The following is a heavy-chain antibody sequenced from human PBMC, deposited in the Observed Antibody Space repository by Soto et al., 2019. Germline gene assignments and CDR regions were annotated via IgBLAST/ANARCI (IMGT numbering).Heavy chain of an antibody. CDR1: GFSLSNARMG. D-gene: IGHD6-13*01. V-gene: IGHV2-26*01. J-gene: IGHJ5*02. Sequence: TLTCTVSGFSLSNARMGVSWIRQPPGKALEWLAHIFSNDEKSYSTSLKSRLTISKDTSKSQVVLTMTNLDPVEKTTSYCARIRGSSSWHWFDPWRQGTLDTVTS. CDR3: ARIRGSSSWHWFDP. CDR2: IFSNDEK.